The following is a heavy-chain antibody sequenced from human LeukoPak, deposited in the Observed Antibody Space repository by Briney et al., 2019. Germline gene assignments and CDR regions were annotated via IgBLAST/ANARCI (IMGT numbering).Heavy chain of an antibody. CDR3: ARESAGISGDI. D-gene: IGHD2-15*01. CDR2: IWSDGSKQ. V-gene: IGHV3-33*01. J-gene: IGHJ3*02. Sequence: GRSLRLSCATSGFTFMTYGFHWVRQAPGKGLEWVAVIWSDGSKQYYANSVKGRFTISRDSSDSTVHLHMNSLRVEDTAVYYCARESAGISGDIWGRGTMVTVSS. CDR1: GFTFMTYG.